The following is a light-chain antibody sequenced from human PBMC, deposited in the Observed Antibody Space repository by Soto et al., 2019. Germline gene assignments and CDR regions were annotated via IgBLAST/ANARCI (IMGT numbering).Light chain of an antibody. CDR2: GAS. CDR1: QSVSSGH. CDR3: QQYGSSPLT. J-gene: IGKJ4*01. V-gene: IGKV3-20*01. Sequence: DIVLTQSPGTLSLSPGERASLSCRASQSVSSGHLAWYQQKPGQAPRLLIYGASSRATDIPDRFSGSGSGTDFTLTISRLEPEDYAVYYCQQYGSSPLTFGGGTKVDIK.